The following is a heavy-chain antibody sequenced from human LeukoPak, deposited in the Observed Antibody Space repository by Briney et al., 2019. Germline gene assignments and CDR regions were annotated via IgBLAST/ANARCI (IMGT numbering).Heavy chain of an antibody. CDR2: ISDRGSTM. J-gene: IGHJ4*02. CDR3: ATRVV. V-gene: IGHV3-48*03. CDR1: GFSFSTFE. Sequence: SGGSLRLSCVASGFSFSTFEMNWVRQAPGKGLEWISYISDRGSTMYYADSVKGRFTISRDNARNSLYLQMSSLRAEDTAVYYCATRVVRGQGTLVTVPS.